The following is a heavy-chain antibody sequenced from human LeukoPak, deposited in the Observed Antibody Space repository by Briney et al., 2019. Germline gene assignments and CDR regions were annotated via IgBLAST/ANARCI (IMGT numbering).Heavy chain of an antibody. CDR1: RGTFSSYA. Sequence: GSSVTVSCKASRGTFSSYAISWVRQAPGQGLEWMGGIIPIFGTANYAQKFQGRVTITADESTSTAYRELSSLRSEDAAVYYCAYCGGDCYSDIWFDPWGQGTLVTVSS. V-gene: IGHV1-69*01. CDR3: AYCGGDCYSDIWFDP. D-gene: IGHD2-21*02. J-gene: IGHJ5*02. CDR2: IIPIFGTA.